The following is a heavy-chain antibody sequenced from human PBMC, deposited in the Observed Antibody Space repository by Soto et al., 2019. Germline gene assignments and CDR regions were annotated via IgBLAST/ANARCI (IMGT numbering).Heavy chain of an antibody. Sequence: DVQLVESGGGVVQPGGSLRLSCAASGLSFNIYWMHWVRQVPGRGLVWLARINSDGSHTIYVDSVKGRFTISRDNAKNTAFVLTDSLRYEDTGVYYWAGVMAGLDVWGQGATVTVSS. CDR3: AGVMAGLDV. CDR1: GLSFNIYW. J-gene: IGHJ6*02. CDR2: INSDGSHT. V-gene: IGHV3-74*01.